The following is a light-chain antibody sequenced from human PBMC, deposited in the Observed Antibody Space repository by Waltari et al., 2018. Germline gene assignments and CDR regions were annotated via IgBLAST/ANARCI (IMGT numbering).Light chain of an antibody. V-gene: IGLV1-44*01. Sequence: QSLLTQPPSISGAPGQRVTISCSGGSSNIGRNSVNWYEQVPGTAPKLLIFRSDQPPSGVSDLFSGSKSGTSASLTITGLLSADEADYICAAWDDSLNAWIFGGGTRLTVL. CDR2: RSD. CDR1: SSNIGRNS. CDR3: AAWDDSLNAWI. J-gene: IGLJ3*02.